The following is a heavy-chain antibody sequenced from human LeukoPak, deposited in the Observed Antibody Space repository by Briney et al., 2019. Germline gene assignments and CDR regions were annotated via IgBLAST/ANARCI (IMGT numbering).Heavy chain of an antibody. V-gene: IGHV4-34*01. J-gene: IGHJ4*02. Sequence: ESSETLSLTCAVFGGSFSGYYWSWIRQPPGKGLEWIGEINHSGSTNYDPSLKSRVSISVDTSKNQFSLKLSSVTAADTAVYYCARRNGQDIVPTFRRRYYFDYWGQGTLVTVSS. D-gene: IGHD5-12*01. CDR1: GGSFSGYY. CDR3: ARRNGQDIVPTFRRRYYFDY. CDR2: INHSGST.